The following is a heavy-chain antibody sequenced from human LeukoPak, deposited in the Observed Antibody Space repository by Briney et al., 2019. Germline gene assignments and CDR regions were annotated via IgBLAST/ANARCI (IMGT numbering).Heavy chain of an antibody. CDR1: GYTFSTYY. J-gene: IGHJ4*02. V-gene: IGHV1-46*01. CDR2: INPSGGYT. D-gene: IGHD3-10*01. Sequence: GASVKVSCKASGYTFSTYYMHWGRQAPGQGLEWMGIINPSGGYTSYAQKFQDRVTMTRDTSTSTVYMELSSLRSEDTAVYYCARGRGSGTYSARDFDYWGQGTLVTVSS. CDR3: ARGRGSGTYSARDFDY.